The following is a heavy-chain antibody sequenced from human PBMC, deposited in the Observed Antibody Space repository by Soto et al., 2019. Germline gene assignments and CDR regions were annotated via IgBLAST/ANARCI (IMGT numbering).Heavy chain of an antibody. CDR2: IYHSGST. Sequence: PSETLSVTCAVSGGSISSGGYSWSWIRQPPGKGLEWIGYIYHSGSTYYNPSLKSRVTISVDRSKNQFSLKLSSVTAADTAVYYCARGDSSSFLEFDPWGQGTLVTVSS. CDR1: GGSISSGGYS. CDR3: ARGDSSSFLEFDP. D-gene: IGHD6-13*01. V-gene: IGHV4-30-2*01. J-gene: IGHJ5*02.